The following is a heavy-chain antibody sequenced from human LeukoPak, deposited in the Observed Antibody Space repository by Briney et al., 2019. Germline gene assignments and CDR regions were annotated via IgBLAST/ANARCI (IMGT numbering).Heavy chain of an antibody. CDR1: GGSISNYY. Sequence: SETLSLTCTVSGGSISNYYWNWIRQPPGKGLEWIGFIYSSGTTNYNPSLKSRLSFSIDTSKNQFSLKLTSMTAADTAVYYCARHIENYDSGSYYYEGAFDIWGQGTMVTVSS. D-gene: IGHD3-22*01. J-gene: IGHJ3*02. V-gene: IGHV4-59*01. CDR2: IYSSGTT. CDR3: ARHIENYDSGSYYYEGAFDI.